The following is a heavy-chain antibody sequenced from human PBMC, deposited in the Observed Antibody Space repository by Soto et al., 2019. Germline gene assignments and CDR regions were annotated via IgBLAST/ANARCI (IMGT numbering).Heavy chain of an antibody. CDR1: GFTFSSYG. CDR3: ARDPATEMATIGGWLDP. D-gene: IGHD5-12*01. Sequence: GGSLRLSCAASGFTFSSYGMHWVRQAPGKGLEWVAVIWYDGSNKYYADSVKGRFTISRDNSKNTLYLQMNSLRAEDTAVYYCARDPATEMATIGGWLDPWGQGTMVTVYS. J-gene: IGHJ5*02. CDR2: IWYDGSNK. V-gene: IGHV3-33*01.